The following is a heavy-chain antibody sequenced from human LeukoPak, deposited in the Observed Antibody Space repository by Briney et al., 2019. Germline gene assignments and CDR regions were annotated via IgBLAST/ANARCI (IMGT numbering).Heavy chain of an antibody. CDR3: ARTAGGVVITTLDY. CDR2: ISSSSSYI. Sequence: GGSLTLSCAASGFTFSSYSMNWVRQAPGKGLEWVSSISSSSSYIYYADSVKGRFTISRDNAKNSLYLQMNSLRAEDTAVYYCARTAGGVVITTLDYWGQGTLVTVSS. D-gene: IGHD3-22*01. J-gene: IGHJ4*02. V-gene: IGHV3-21*01. CDR1: GFTFSSYS.